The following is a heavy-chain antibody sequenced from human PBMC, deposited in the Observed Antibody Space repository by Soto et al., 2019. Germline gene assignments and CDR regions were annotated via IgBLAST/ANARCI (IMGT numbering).Heavy chain of an antibody. CDR2: ISAYNGNT. CDR1: GYTFTSYG. Sequence: ASVKVSCKASGYTFTSYGISWVRQAPGQGLEWMGWISAYNGNTNYAQKLQGRVTMTTDTSTSTSYVELRIMRSDAAVVYCGAGVAAAKSLYYYYMDVWGKGTTVTVSS. J-gene: IGHJ6*03. CDR3: AGVAAAKSLYYYYMDV. D-gene: IGHD2-2*01. V-gene: IGHV1-18*01.